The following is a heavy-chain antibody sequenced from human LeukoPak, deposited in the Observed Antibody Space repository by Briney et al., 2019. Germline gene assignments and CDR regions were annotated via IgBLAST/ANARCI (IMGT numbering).Heavy chain of an antibody. J-gene: IGHJ4*02. CDR1: GFTFSSYA. CDR3: AKDSYSGSEGIDY. Sequence: GGSLRLSCAASGFTFSSYAMSWVRQAPGKGLEWVSAISGSGGSTYYADSVEGRFTISRDNSKNTLYLQMNSLRAEDTAVYYCAKDSYSGSEGIDYWGQGTLVTVSS. V-gene: IGHV3-23*01. D-gene: IGHD1-26*01. CDR2: ISGSGGST.